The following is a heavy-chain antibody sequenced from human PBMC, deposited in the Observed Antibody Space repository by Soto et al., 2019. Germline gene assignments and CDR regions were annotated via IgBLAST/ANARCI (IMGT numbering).Heavy chain of an antibody. Sequence: GGSLRLSCAASGFPFSSYSMNWVRQAPGKGLEWVSYISSSSSTIYYADSVKGRFTISRDNSKNTVYLQMNSLRAEDTAVYYCARVQCTGGSCFSSYYYYYGMDVWGQGTTVTVSS. D-gene: IGHD2-15*01. J-gene: IGHJ6*02. V-gene: IGHV3-48*01. CDR2: ISSSSSTI. CDR1: GFPFSSYS. CDR3: ARVQCTGGSCFSSYYYYYGMDV.